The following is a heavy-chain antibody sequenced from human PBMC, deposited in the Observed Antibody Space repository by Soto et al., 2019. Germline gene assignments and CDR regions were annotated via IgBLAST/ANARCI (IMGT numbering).Heavy chain of an antibody. J-gene: IGHJ5*02. CDR2: ISAYNGNT. CDR1: GYTFTSYG. V-gene: IGHV1-18*01. CDR3: ARVPLGYCSSTSCYFDSGFDP. Sequence: GASVKVSCEASGYTFTSYGISWVRQAPGQGLEWMGWISAYNGNTNYAQKLQGRVTMTTDTSTSTAYMELRSLRSDDTAVYYCARVPLGYCSSTSCYFDSGFDPWGQGTLVTVSS. D-gene: IGHD2-2*01.